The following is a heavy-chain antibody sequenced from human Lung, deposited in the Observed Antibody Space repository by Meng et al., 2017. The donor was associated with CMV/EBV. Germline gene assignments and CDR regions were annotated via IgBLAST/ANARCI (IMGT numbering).Heavy chain of an antibody. J-gene: IGHJ4*02. CDR3: ARDYYDFWSGQPQY. V-gene: IGHV3-30-3*01. CDR1: GFTFSDYA. CDR2: TSYNENIK. D-gene: IGHD3-3*01. Sequence: GGSLRLSCAGSGFTFSDYAMHWVRQAPGKGLEWVAITSYNENIKNYADSVKGRFTISRDNSKNILYLQMNTLRPEDTAVYYCARDYYDFWSGQPQYWGQGTXVTVYS.